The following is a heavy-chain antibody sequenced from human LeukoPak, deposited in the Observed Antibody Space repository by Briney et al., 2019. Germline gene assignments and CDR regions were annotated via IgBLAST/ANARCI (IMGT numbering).Heavy chain of an antibody. V-gene: IGHV3-11*01. CDR3: ARPITIGYYFDY. Sequence: GGSLSLSCAVSGFNISRYYMNWVRQAPGKGLEWVSYISSSGSTIYYADSVKGRFTISRDNAKNSLYLQMNSLRAEDTAVYYCARPITIGYYFDYWGQGALVTVSS. D-gene: IGHD3-16*01. CDR1: GFNISRYY. CDR2: ISSSGSTI. J-gene: IGHJ4*02.